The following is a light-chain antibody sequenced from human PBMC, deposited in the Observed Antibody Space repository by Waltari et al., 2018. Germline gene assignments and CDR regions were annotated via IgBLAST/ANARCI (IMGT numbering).Light chain of an antibody. J-gene: IGKJ4*01. CDR3: QQYDNLLT. V-gene: IGKV1-33*01. CDR1: QDIGNY. Sequence: DIRMTQSPSSLSASVGDRVTITCQASQDIGNYLNWYQQIAGKAPKLLISDASKLETGVPSRFSGSGSGTHFTFTISSLQPADSATYYCQQYDNLLTFGGGTKVE. CDR2: DAS.